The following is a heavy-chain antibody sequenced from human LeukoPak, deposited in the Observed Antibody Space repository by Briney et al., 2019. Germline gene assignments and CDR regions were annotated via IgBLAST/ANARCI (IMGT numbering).Heavy chain of an antibody. Sequence: ASVKVSCKASGYTFTSYYMHWVRQATGQGLEWMGWMNPNSGNTGYAQKFQGRVTMTRNTSISTAYMELSSLRSEDTAVYYCARAFTIFGVVILEYFDYWGQGTLVTVSS. J-gene: IGHJ4*02. CDR3: ARAFTIFGVVILEYFDY. CDR2: MNPNSGNT. CDR1: GYTFTSYY. D-gene: IGHD3-3*01. V-gene: IGHV1-8*02.